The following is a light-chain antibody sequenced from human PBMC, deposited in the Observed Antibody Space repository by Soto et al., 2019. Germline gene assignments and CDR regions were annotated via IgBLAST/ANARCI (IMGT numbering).Light chain of an antibody. V-gene: IGKV1-39*01. CDR2: AAS. CDR3: QHSTTWT. Sequence: DIQMTQSPSSLSASVGDRVTITCRASQSISSYLNWYQQKPGKAPKLLIYAASSLQSGVPSRFSGSGSETDFTLTISSLQPEDFATYSCQHSTTWTFGQGTKVDNK. J-gene: IGKJ1*01. CDR1: QSISSY.